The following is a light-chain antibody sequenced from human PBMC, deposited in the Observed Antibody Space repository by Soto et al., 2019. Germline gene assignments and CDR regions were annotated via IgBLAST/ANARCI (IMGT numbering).Light chain of an antibody. CDR2: EAT. Sequence: QSALIQPASVSGSRGQSITISCTGASSDVGGYNYVSWYQQFPGRAPKVMIYEATNRPSGVSNRFSGSKSGNTASLTISGLQAEDEADYYCSSYTSSNTLIFGGGTKVTVL. CDR3: SSYTSSNTLI. J-gene: IGLJ2*01. V-gene: IGLV2-14*01. CDR1: SSDVGGYNY.